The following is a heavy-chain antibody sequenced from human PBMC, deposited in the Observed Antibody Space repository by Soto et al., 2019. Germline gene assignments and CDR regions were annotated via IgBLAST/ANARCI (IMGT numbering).Heavy chain of an antibody. CDR2: ISAYNGNT. V-gene: IGHV1-18*04. D-gene: IGHD3-10*01. CDR3: ARDLSKNRNQESSSGSYY. J-gene: IGHJ4*02. Sequence: ASLKAPCKAAGYTFTSYGISWVRQAPGQGLEWMGWISAYNGNTNYAQKLQGRVTMTTDTSTSTAYMELRSLRSDDTAVYYCARDLSKNRNQESSSGSYYWGLG. CDR1: GYTFTSYG.